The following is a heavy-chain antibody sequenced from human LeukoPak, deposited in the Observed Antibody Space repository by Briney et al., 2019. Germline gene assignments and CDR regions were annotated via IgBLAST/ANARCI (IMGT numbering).Heavy chain of an antibody. CDR3: ARVRYDYVWGSYDY. CDR2: FDPEDGET. D-gene: IGHD3-16*01. Sequence: GASVKVSCKVSGYTLTELSMHWVRQAPGKGLEWMGGFDPEDGETIYAQKFQGRVTMTRDTSTSTVYMELSSLRSEDTAVYYCARVRYDYVWGSYDYWGQGTLVTVSS. J-gene: IGHJ4*02. V-gene: IGHV1-24*01. CDR1: GYTLTELS.